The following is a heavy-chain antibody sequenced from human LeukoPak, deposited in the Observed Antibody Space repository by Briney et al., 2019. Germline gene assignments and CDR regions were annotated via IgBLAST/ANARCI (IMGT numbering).Heavy chain of an antibody. D-gene: IGHD3-16*01. Sequence: GGSLRLSCAASGFTFSDYYMSWIRQAPGKGLEWVSYISSSGSTIYYADSVKGRFTISRDNAKNSLYLRMNSLRAEDTAVYFCAKSTRAVMAMMDVWGKGTTVTVSS. J-gene: IGHJ6*04. V-gene: IGHV3-11*04. CDR1: GFTFSDYY. CDR2: ISSSGSTI. CDR3: AKSTRAVMAMMDV.